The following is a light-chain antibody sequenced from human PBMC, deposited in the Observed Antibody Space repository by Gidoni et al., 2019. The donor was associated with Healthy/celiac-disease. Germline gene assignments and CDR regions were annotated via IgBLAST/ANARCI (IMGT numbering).Light chain of an antibody. J-gene: IGKJ3*01. CDR3: QQRSNWPP. CDR1: QSVSSY. V-gene: IGKV3-11*01. CDR2: DAS. Sequence: EIVLTQSPATLSLSPGERATLSCRASQSVSSYLAWYQQKPGQAPRLLIYDASNRATGIPARCSGSGSGTDFTLTISSLEPEDFAVYYCQQRSNWPPIGPGTKVDIK.